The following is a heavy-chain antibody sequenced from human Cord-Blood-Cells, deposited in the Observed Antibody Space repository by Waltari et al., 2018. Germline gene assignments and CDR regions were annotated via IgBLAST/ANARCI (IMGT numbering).Heavy chain of an antibody. V-gene: IGHV4-38-2*01. D-gene: IGHD3-3*01. Sequence: QVQLQESGPGLVKPSETLSLTCAVPGYSISSGYNWGWLRQPPGKGLEWIGSIYHSGSTYYNPSLKSRVTISVDTSKNQFSLKLSSVTAADTAVYYCARPYYDFWSGYYIGAFDIWGQGTMVTVSS. CDR1: GYSISSGYN. J-gene: IGHJ3*02. CDR3: ARPYYDFWSGYYIGAFDI. CDR2: IYHSGST.